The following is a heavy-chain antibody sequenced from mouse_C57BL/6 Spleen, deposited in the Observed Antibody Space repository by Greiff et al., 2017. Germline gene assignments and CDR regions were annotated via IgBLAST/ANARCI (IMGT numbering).Heavy chain of an antibody. V-gene: IGHV5-6*01. CDR3: ARHRGYAMDY. CDR1: GFTFSSYG. J-gene: IGHJ4*01. Sequence: EVKLQESGGDLVKPGGSLKLSCAASGFTFSSYGMSWVRQTPDKRLEWVATISSGGSYTYYPDSVKGRFTISRDNAKNTLYLQMSSLKSEDTAMYYCARHRGYAMDYWGQGTSVTVSS. CDR2: ISSGGSYT.